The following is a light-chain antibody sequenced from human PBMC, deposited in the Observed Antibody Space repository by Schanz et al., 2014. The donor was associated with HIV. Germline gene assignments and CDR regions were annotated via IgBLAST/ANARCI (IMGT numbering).Light chain of an antibody. J-gene: IGKJ2*01. CDR2: GAS. Sequence: EIVLTQSPGTLSLSPGERATLSCRASQSVTSSYLAWYQQKPGQAPRLLIYGASSRATGIPDRFSGSGSGTDFTLTISSLQPEDFATYYCQQFNSYPHTFGQGTKLEIK. CDR1: QSVTSSY. CDR3: QQFNSYPHT. V-gene: IGKV3-20*01.